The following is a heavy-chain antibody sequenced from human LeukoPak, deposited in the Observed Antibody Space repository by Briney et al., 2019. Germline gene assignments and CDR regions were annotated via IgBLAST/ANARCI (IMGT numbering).Heavy chain of an antibody. J-gene: IGHJ3*02. CDR3: ARATETTYYDILTGYYLDAFDI. CDR1: GFTFSNYM. CDR2: IKSDGITI. D-gene: IGHD3-9*01. Sequence: GGSLRLSCAASGFTFSNYMMHWVRQAPGKGLVWVSRIKSDGITITYADSVKGRFTISRDNAKNSLYLQMNSLRAEDTAVYYCARATETTYYDILTGYYLDAFDIWGQGTMVTVSS. V-gene: IGHV3-74*01.